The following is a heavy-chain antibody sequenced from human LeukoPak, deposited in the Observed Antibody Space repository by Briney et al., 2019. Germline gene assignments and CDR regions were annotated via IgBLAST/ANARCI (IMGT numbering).Heavy chain of an antibody. CDR3: ARDTVTTSGPFDY. J-gene: IGHJ4*02. Sequence: SVKVSCKASGGTFSSYAISWVRQAPGQGLEWMGGVIPIFGTANYAQKFQGRVTITADESTSTAYMELSSLRSEDTAVYYCARDTVTTSGPFDYWGQGTLVTVSS. V-gene: IGHV1-69*01. CDR1: GGTFSSYA. D-gene: IGHD4-11*01. CDR2: VIPIFGTA.